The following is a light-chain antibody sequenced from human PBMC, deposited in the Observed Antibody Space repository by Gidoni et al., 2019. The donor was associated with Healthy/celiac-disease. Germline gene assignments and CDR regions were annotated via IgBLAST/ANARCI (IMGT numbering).Light chain of an antibody. CDR3: QQSYSTPRT. V-gene: IGKV1-39*01. CDR2: AAS. Sequence: DIQMTQSPSSLSASVGDRVTITCRASQSISSYLNWYQQKPGKAPKLLIYAASSLQSGVPSRFSGSGSGTDFPLTLSSLQPDYFATYYCQQSYSTPRTFGQGTKVEIK. CDR1: QSISSY. J-gene: IGKJ1*01.